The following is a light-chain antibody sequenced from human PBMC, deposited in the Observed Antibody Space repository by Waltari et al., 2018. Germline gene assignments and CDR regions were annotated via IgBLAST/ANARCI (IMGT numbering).Light chain of an antibody. CDR1: QSLLEPNGHNY. Sequence: DIVMTQSPLSLPVTPGESASISCRSSQSLLEPNGHNYLNWYLQKPGQSPQRLIYFASNRASGVPDRFRGRGSGTDFTLQISSVEAEDAGVYYCMQPLRTPYTFGQGTKLEI. J-gene: IGKJ2*01. V-gene: IGKV2-28*01. CDR3: MQPLRTPYT. CDR2: FAS.